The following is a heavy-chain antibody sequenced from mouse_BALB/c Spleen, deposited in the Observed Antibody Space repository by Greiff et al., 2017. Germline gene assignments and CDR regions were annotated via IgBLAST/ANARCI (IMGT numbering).Heavy chain of an antibody. J-gene: IGHJ4*01. CDR2: IWAGGST. D-gene: IGHD2-14*01. CDR1: GFSLTSYG. CDR3: ARGGLYRYDEGSAMDY. Sequence: QVQLKESGPGLVAPSQSLSITCTVSGFSLTSYGVHWVRQPPGKGLEWLGVIWAGGSTNYNSALMSRLSISKDNSKSQVFLKMNSLQTDDTAMYYCARGGLYRYDEGSAMDYWGQGTSVTVSS. V-gene: IGHV2-9*02.